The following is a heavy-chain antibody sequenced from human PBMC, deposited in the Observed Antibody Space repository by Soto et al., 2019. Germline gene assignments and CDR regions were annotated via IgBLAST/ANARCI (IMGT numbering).Heavy chain of an antibody. D-gene: IGHD6-6*01. CDR1: GGSISSSSYY. V-gene: IGHV4-39*07. CDR2: IYYSGST. Sequence: QLQLQESGPGLVKPSETLSLTCTVSGGSISSSSYYWGWIRQPPGKGLEWIGSIYYSGSTYYNPSLKSRVTISVDTSKNQFSLKLSSVTAADTAVYYCARSSIAAPRFDYWGQGTLVTVSS. CDR3: ARSSIAAPRFDY. J-gene: IGHJ4*02.